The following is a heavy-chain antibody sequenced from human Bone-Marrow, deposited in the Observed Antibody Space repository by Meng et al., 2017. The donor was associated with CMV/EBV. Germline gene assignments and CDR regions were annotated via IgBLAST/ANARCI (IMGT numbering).Heavy chain of an antibody. J-gene: IGHJ4*02. CDR3: ARELLVDSGWNYFDY. Sequence: SQTLPLTCAISGDSVSSNSAAWNWIRQSPSRVLEWLGRTYYRSKWYNDYAVSVKSRITINPDTSKNQFSLQLNSVTPEDTAVYYCARELLVDSGWNYFDYWGQGTLVTVSS. CDR1: GDSVSSNSAA. CDR2: TYYRSKWYN. V-gene: IGHV6-1*01. D-gene: IGHD6-19*01.